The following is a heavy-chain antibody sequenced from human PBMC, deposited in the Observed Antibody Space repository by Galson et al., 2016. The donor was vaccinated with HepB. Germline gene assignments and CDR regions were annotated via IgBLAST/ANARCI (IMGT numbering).Heavy chain of an antibody. V-gene: IGHV1-2*02. D-gene: IGHD3-16*01. Sequence: SVKVSCKAVAYTFIGSYLHWVRHVPGHGLEWMGSINPRSGAKNFARNFQGRLTMTADSYKNTGYMELSGLRNDDTAVYYCAKGGLGSWVPLKPTDRLEVWGQGALVTVSS. J-gene: IGHJ4*02. CDR1: AYTFIGSY. CDR2: INPRSGAK. CDR3: AKGGLGSWVPLKPTDRLEV.